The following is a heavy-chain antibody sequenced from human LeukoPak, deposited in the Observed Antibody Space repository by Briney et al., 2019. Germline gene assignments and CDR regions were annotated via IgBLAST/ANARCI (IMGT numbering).Heavy chain of an antibody. Sequence: GGSLRLSCAASGFTFSSYAMSWVRQAPGKGLEWVSAIRGSGGSTYYADSVKGRFTISRDNSKNTLYLQMNSLRAEDTAVYYCAKDHEIAVAGDWFDPWGQGTLVTVSS. D-gene: IGHD6-19*01. CDR3: AKDHEIAVAGDWFDP. J-gene: IGHJ5*02. V-gene: IGHV3-23*01. CDR2: IRGSGGST. CDR1: GFTFSSYA.